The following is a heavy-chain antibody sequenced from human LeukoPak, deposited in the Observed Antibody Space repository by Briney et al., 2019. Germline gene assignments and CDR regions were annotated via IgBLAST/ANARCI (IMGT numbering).Heavy chain of an antibody. CDR2: ISGSGTYI. J-gene: IGHJ4*02. D-gene: IGHD5-12*01. Sequence: GGSLRLSCAASGFMFSDYSMNWVRQSPGKRLEWVSSISGSGTYIYYADSLKGRFTVSRDNTKNSLYLLLTSLRAEDTAVYYCAREMYYSGYESLDHWGQGTLVTVSS. CDR1: GFMFSDYS. V-gene: IGHV3-21*01. CDR3: AREMYYSGYESLDH.